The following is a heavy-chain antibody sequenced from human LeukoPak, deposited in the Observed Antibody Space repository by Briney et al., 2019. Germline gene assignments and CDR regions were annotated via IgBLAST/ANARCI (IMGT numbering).Heavy chain of an antibody. J-gene: IGHJ3*02. CDR2: IYTSGST. V-gene: IGHV4-4*07. D-gene: IGHD3-10*01. CDR1: DGSLSSYY. CDR3: ARDKSRTYGSADAFDI. Sequence: SETLSLTCTVSDGSLSSYYWNWIRQPAGKGLDWIGRIYTSGSTNYNPSLKSRVTMSVDTSKNQFSLKLSSVTAADTAVYYCARDKSRTYGSADAFDIWGQGTMVTVSS.